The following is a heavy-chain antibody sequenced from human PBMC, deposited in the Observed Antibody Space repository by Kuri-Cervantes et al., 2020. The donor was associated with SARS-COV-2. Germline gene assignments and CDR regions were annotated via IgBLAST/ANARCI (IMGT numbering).Heavy chain of an antibody. V-gene: IGHV3-7*01. CDR2: IKQDGSEK. Sequence: GESLKISCAASGFTCSSYWMSWVRQAAGKGLEWVANIKQDGSEKYYVDSVKGRFTISRDNAKNSLYLQMNSLRAEDTAVYYCARDRYSGSYVRRWFDYWGQGTQVTVSS. D-gene: IGHD1-26*01. J-gene: IGHJ5*01. CDR1: GFTCSSYW. CDR3: ARDRYSGSYVRRWFDY.